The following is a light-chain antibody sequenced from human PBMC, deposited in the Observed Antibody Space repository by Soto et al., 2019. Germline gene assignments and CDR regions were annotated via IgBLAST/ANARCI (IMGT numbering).Light chain of an antibody. CDR1: QSIANY. CDR3: QQSYSTQFA. CDR2: AAS. Sequence: IQITQSPSCLSASVLCRLTSSSRASQSIANYLNWYQQKPGKAPKLLIYAASTLQSGVPSRFSGSGSGTDFTLTISSLQPEDFATYYCQQSYSTQFAFGPGTKVDIK. J-gene: IGKJ3*01. V-gene: IGKV1-39*01.